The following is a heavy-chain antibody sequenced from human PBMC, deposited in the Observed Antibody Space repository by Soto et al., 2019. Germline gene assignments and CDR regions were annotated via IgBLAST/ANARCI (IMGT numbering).Heavy chain of an antibody. D-gene: IGHD3-3*01. V-gene: IGHV3-23*01. Sequence: GGSLRLSCAASGLTFSSYAMSWVRQAPGKGLEWVSAISGSGGSIYYADSVKGRFTISRDNSKNTLYLQMNSLRAEDTVVYYCAKAMRTMFGESYYFDYWGQGTLVTVSS. CDR1: GLTFSSYA. CDR3: AKAMRTMFGESYYFDY. CDR2: ISGSGGSI. J-gene: IGHJ4*02.